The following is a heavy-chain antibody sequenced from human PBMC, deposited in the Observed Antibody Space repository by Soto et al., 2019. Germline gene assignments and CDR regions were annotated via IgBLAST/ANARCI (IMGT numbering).Heavy chain of an antibody. D-gene: IGHD5-12*01. CDR3: ARDNSGHAYNYYYYGMDV. V-gene: IGHV3-53*01. Sequence: EVQLVESGGGLIQPGGSLRLSCAASGFTVSSNYMSWVRQAPGKGLEWVSVIYSDGSTYYADSVKGRFTISRDNSKNTXXLQMNSLIAEGTAVYYCARDNSGHAYNYYYYGMDVWGQGTTVTVSS. CDR2: IYSDGST. CDR1: GFTVSSNY. J-gene: IGHJ6*02.